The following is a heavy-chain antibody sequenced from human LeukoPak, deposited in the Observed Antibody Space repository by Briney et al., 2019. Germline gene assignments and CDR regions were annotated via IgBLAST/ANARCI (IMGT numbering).Heavy chain of an antibody. Sequence: PGGSLRLSCAASGFTFSSYAMSWVRQAPGKGLEWVSAISGSGGSTYYADFVKGRFTISRDNSKNTLYLQMNSLRAEDTAVYYCAKVYSSSTRRPYFDYWGQGTLVTVSS. CDR2: ISGSGGST. V-gene: IGHV3-23*01. CDR3: AKVYSSSTRRPYFDY. CDR1: GFTFSSYA. J-gene: IGHJ4*02. D-gene: IGHD6-6*01.